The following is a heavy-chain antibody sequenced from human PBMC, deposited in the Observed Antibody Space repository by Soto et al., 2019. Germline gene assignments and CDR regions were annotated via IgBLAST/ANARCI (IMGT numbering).Heavy chain of an antibody. D-gene: IGHD1-26*01. CDR3: ARPTVVGATVRYFFDF. J-gene: IGHJ4*01. V-gene: IGHV1-46*01. CDR1: GYTFSSYY. CDR2: INPGGGST. Sequence: ASVKVSCKASGYTFSSYYIHWLRQAPGQGLEWMGVINPGGGSTNYAQNFRGRVTMTRDTSTSTVYMELSSLRSEDTAVYYCARPTVVGATVRYFFDFWGQGTLVTVYS.